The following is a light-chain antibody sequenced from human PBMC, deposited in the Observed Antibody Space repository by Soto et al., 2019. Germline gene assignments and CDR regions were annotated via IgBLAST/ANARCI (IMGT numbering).Light chain of an antibody. Sequence: EIVLTQSPGTLSLSPGERATLSCRASQSVSSSYLAWYQQKPGQAPRLLIYGASSRATGIPDRFSGSGSGTDFPLTISRLAPEDFAVYYCQQYGSSPLFGQGTKLEIK. CDR2: GAS. CDR3: QQYGSSPL. J-gene: IGKJ2*01. V-gene: IGKV3-20*01. CDR1: QSVSSSY.